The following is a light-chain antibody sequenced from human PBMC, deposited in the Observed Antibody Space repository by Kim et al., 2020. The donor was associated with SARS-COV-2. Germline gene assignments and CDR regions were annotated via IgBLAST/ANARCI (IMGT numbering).Light chain of an antibody. J-gene: IGKJ4*01. Sequence: PGERATLSCRASQSVSSYLAWYQQKPGQAPRLLIYDASNRATGIPARFSGSGSGTDFTLTISSLEPEDFAVYYCQQRSSWPLTFGGGTKVDIK. CDR1: QSVSSY. CDR2: DAS. CDR3: QQRSSWPLT. V-gene: IGKV3-11*01.